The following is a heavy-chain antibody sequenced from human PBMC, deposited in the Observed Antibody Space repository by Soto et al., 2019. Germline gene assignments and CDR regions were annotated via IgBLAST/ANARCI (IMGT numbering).Heavy chain of an antibody. D-gene: IGHD1-1*01. CDR1: WNNVSSMRAA. CDR2: TYYRSKWYN. Sequence: SQTLSLTCAISWNNVSSMRAAWNSVSQSPTRGLEWLGRTYYRSKWYNDYAVSVKSRITINPDTSKNQFSLQLNSVTPEDTAVFFCASLGNIDMADCWGQRTLVTGSS. CDR3: ASLGNIDMADC. J-gene: IGHJ4*02. V-gene: IGHV6-1*01.